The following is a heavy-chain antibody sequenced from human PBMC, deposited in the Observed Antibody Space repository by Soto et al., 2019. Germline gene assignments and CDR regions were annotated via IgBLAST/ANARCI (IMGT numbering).Heavy chain of an antibody. V-gene: IGHV4-39*01. CDR3: ARHFALVAATHLSHPYWFDP. CDR1: GGSISSSSYY. J-gene: IGHJ5*02. Sequence: QLQLQESGPGLVKPSETLSLTCTVSGGSISSSSYYWGWIRQPPGKGLEWIGSIYYSGSTYYNPSLKSRVTISVDTSKNQFSRKLSSVTAADTAVYYCARHFALVAATHLSHPYWFDPWGQGTLVTVSS. D-gene: IGHD2-15*01. CDR2: IYYSGST.